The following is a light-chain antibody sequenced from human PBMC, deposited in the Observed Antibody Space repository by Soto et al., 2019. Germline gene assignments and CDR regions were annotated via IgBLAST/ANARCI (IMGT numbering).Light chain of an antibody. CDR1: QNVKTR. CDR2: DAF. J-gene: IGKJ4*01. CDR3: QQYDEWPLT. Sequence: EKVMTQSPATLSVSPGERATLSCRASQNVKTRLAWYQQKPGQAPRLLIYDAFTRATGIPARFSGSASGTEFTLTISSLRSEDFAVYSCQQYDEWPLTVGGGTKVEIK. V-gene: IGKV3-15*01.